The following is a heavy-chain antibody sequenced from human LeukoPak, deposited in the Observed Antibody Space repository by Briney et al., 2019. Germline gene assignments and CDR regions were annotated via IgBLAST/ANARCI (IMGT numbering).Heavy chain of an antibody. J-gene: IGHJ6*03. D-gene: IGHD1-1*01. CDR2: INPNSGGT. Sequence: ASVKVSCKTSGYIFTDYYIHWVRQAPGQGLEWMGWINPNSGGTNYAQKFQGRVTMTRDTSISTAYMELSRLRSDDTAVYYCARDKQLDWAHYYYSYRDVWGKETRFTVSS. V-gene: IGHV1-2*02. CDR3: ARDKQLDWAHYYYSYRDV. CDR1: GYIFTDYY.